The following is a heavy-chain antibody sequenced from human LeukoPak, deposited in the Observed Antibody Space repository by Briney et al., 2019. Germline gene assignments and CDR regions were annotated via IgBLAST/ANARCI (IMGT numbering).Heavy chain of an antibody. D-gene: IGHD3-3*01. CDR2: IIPIFGTA. Sequence: ASVKVSCKASGGTFSSYAISWVRQAPGQGLEWMGRIIPIFGTANYAQKFQGRVTNTTDESTSTAYMELSSLRSEDTAVYYCARARYDFWSGYYPFDYWGQGTLVTVSS. V-gene: IGHV1-69*05. J-gene: IGHJ4*02. CDR3: ARARYDFWSGYYPFDY. CDR1: GGTFSSYA.